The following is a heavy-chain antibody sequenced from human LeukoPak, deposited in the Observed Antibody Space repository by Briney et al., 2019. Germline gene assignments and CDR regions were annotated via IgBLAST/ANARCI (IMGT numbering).Heavy chain of an antibody. CDR1: GFTFSSYA. Sequence: PGGSLRLSCAASGFTFSSYAMSWVRQAPGKGLEWVSAISGSGGSTYYADSVKGRFTISRDNSKSTLYLQMNSLRAEDTAVYYCAKARNYDTLTGLSDYWGQGTLVTVSS. D-gene: IGHD3-9*01. CDR3: AKARNYDTLTGLSDY. J-gene: IGHJ4*02. V-gene: IGHV3-23*01. CDR2: ISGSGGST.